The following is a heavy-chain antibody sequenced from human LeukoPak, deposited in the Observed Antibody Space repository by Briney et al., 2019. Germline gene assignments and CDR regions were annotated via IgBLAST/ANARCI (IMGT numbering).Heavy chain of an antibody. Sequence: SETLSLTCAVYGGSFSGSYWSWIRQPPRKGLEWIGEINHSGSTNYNPSLKSRVIISVDTSKNQFSLKLSSVTAADTAVYYCASAPSYDSSGSYYFDYWGQGTLVTVSS. CDR1: GGSFSGSY. V-gene: IGHV4-34*01. CDR2: INHSGST. J-gene: IGHJ4*02. D-gene: IGHD3-22*01. CDR3: ASAPSYDSSGSYYFDY.